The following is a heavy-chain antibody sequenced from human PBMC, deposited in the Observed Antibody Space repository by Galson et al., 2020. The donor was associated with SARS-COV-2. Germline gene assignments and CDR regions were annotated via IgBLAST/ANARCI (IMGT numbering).Heavy chain of an antibody. Sequence: GASVKVSCKASGYTFTSYAMHWVRQAPGQRLEWMGWINAGNGNTKYSQKFQGRVTITRDTSASTAYMELSSLRSEDTAVYYCSRDRRYSGSYQYYYYYYGMDVWGQGTTVTVSS. V-gene: IGHV1-3*01. J-gene: IGHJ6*02. D-gene: IGHD1-26*01. CDR1: GYTFTSYA. CDR3: SRDRRYSGSYQYYYYYYGMDV. CDR2: INAGNGNT.